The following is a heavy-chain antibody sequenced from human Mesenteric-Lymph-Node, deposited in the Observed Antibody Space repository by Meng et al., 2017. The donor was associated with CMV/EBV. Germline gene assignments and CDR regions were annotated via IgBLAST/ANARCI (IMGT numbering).Heavy chain of an antibody. V-gene: IGHV3-53*01. CDR2: FYGADST. D-gene: IGHD3-9*01. Sequence: AAYGLNVKNSYMNWGRQAPGKGPEWVSVFYGADSTHYADSVKGRFIISRDNSKNTLFLQMNSLRAEDTAVYYCARSLNVDAGGYFDSWGQGTLVNVSS. J-gene: IGHJ4*02. CDR1: GLNVKNSY. CDR3: ARSLNVDAGGYFDS.